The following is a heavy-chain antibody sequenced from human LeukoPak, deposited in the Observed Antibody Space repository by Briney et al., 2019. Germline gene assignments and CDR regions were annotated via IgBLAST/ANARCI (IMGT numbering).Heavy chain of an antibody. J-gene: IGHJ4*02. Sequence: SETLSLTCTVSGGSISSYYWSWIRQSPGKGLEWIGYIYYSGSTNYNPSLKSRVTISVDTSKNQFSLKLSSVTAADTAVYYCARGTYRYSSGWYPSDYWGQGTLVTVSS. CDR1: GGSISSYY. D-gene: IGHD6-19*01. CDR2: IYYSGST. V-gene: IGHV4-59*01. CDR3: ARGTYRYSSGWYPSDY.